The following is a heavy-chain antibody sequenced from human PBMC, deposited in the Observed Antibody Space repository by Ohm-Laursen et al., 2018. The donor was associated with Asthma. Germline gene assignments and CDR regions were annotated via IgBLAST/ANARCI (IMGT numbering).Heavy chain of an antibody. D-gene: IGHD3-22*01. CDR2: VRDSGST. V-gene: IGHV4-61*01. Sequence: ETLSLTCTVSGDSVSGGNYHWSWIRQPPGKGLEWIGYVRDSGSTNYNPSLKSRVSISADTSENQYSLKVSSVTAADTAVYFCARHSASGVGYYGGYYLYGLDVWGQGTTVTVSS. CDR1: GDSVSGGNYH. J-gene: IGHJ6*02. CDR3: ARHSASGVGYYGGYYLYGLDV.